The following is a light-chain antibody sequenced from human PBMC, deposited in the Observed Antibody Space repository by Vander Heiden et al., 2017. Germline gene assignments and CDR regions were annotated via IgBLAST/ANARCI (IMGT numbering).Light chain of an antibody. CDR3: SSYTSSSTVV. J-gene: IGLJ2*01. V-gene: IGLV2-14*01. CDR2: GVN. CDR1: SSDVCSYNS. Sequence: QSALTQPASVAASPGHSITISCTGPSSDVCSYNSVSWSQQLPGKAPKLMSYGVNNRASGSSTCFSGSKSGNTASLTISGLQAEDEDDYYCSSYTSSSTVVFGGGTKLTVL.